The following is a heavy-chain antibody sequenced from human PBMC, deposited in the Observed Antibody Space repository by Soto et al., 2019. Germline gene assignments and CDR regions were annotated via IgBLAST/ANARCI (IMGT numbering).Heavy chain of an antibody. V-gene: IGHV4-59*11. CDR1: GGSISGHY. J-gene: IGHJ4*02. CDR3: ARVGSSGWSPDY. CDR2: IFYTGST. D-gene: IGHD6-19*01. Sequence: SETLSLTCTVSGGSISGHYWIWIRQSPGKGLEWTGYIFYTGSTNYNPSLKSRVTLSVDTSKNQFSLRLSSVTAADTAVYYCARVGSSGWSPDYWGQGTLVTVS.